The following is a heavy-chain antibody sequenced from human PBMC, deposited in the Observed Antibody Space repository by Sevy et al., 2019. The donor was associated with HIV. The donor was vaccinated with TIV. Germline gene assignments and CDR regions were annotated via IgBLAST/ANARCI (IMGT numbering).Heavy chain of an antibody. CDR3: ARDLEFYDYGDYGPAFMPDY. V-gene: IGHV3-33*01. CDR2: IWFDGSNT. D-gene: IGHD4-17*01. J-gene: IGHJ4*02. Sequence: GGSLRLSCAASGFTFSTYGMQWVRQAPGKGLEWVAVIWFDGSNTYYADSVKGRFTISRDIAKNTLHIQMNSLRAEDTAVYYCARDLEFYDYGDYGPAFMPDYWGQGTLVTVSS. CDR1: GFTFSTYG.